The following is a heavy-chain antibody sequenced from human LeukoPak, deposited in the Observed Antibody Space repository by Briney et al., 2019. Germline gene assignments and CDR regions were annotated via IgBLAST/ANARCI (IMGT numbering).Heavy chain of an antibody. CDR2: INHSGST. V-gene: IGHV4-34*01. CDR1: GGSFSGYY. Sequence: SETLSLTCAVYGGSFSGYYWSWIRQPPGKGLEWIGEINHSGSTNYNPSLKSRVTISVDTSKNQFSLKLSSVTAADTAVYYCARGGRRGYDFWSGYPYYFVYWGQGTLVTVSS. D-gene: IGHD3-3*01. J-gene: IGHJ4*02. CDR3: ARGGRRGYDFWSGYPYYFVY.